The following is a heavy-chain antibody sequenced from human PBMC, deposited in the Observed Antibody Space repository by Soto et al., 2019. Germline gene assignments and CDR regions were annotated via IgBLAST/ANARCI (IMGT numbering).Heavy chain of an antibody. CDR1: GGSISSYY. J-gene: IGHJ6*02. CDR2: IYTSGST. CDR3: ATTNPIDYGDYDGDYYYYYGMDV. V-gene: IGHV4-4*07. Sequence: SETLSLTCTVSGGSISSYYWSWIRQPAGKGLEWIGRIYTSGSTNYNPSLKSRVTMSVDTSKNQFSLKLSSVTAADTAVYYCATTNPIDYGDYDGDYYYYYGMDVWGQGTTVTVSS. D-gene: IGHD4-17*01.